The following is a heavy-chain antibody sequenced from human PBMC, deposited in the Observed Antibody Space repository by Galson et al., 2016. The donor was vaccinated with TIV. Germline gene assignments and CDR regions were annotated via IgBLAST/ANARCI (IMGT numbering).Heavy chain of an antibody. CDR3: ARVGLKYYYGLDV. Sequence: LSLTCRVFGGSISNGDYYWTWIRQPPGKGLEWIGYIYYSGTTNLNPSLRSRLDMSVDRSKNRFSLSLSSVTAADTAVYYCARVGLKYYYGLDVWGQGTTVTVSS. CDR2: IYYSGTT. CDR1: GGSISNGDYY. D-gene: IGHD1-26*01. J-gene: IGHJ6*02. V-gene: IGHV4-30-4*08.